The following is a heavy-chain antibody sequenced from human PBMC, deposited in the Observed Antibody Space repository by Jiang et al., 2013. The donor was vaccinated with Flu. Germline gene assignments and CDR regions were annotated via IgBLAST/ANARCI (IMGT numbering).Heavy chain of an antibody. Sequence: QLLESGGGLVQPGGSLRLSCTASGFTFGSYAMSWVRQAPGKGLEWVSGINANGGSTYYADSVKGRFTIFRDNSKKTLYLQMNSLRAEDTAVYYCAQGGIFGSGTYYATPAYWGQGTL. D-gene: IGHD3-10*01. CDR3: AQGGIFGSGTYYATPAY. V-gene: IGHV3-23*01. J-gene: IGHJ4*02. CDR2: INANGGST. CDR1: GFTFGSYA.